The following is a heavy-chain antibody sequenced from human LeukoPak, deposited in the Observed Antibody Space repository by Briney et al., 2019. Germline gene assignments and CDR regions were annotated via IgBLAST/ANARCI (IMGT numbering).Heavy chain of an antibody. D-gene: IGHD2-2*01. J-gene: IGHJ3*02. CDR2: INPSGGST. CDR3: ARVGYCSSTSCLDAFDI. V-gene: IGHV1-46*01. Sequence: ASVRVSCKASGYTFTSYYMDWVRQAPGQGLEWMGIINPSGGSTSYAQKFQGRVTMTRDTSTSTVYMELSSLRSEDTAVYYCARVGYCSSTSCLDAFDIWGQGTMVTVSS. CDR1: GYTFTSYY.